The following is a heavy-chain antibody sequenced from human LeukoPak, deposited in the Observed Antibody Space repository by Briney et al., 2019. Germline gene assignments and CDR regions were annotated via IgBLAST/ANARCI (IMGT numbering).Heavy chain of an antibody. CDR2: ISGSGGST. J-gene: IGHJ4*02. V-gene: IGHV3-23*01. D-gene: IGHD1-26*01. CDR1: GFTFSSYA. CDR3: TTDLYATPFDY. Sequence: PGGSLRLSCAASGFTFSSYAMSWVRQAPGKGLEWVSAISGSGGSTYYADSVKGWFTISRDNSKNTLYLQMNSLKTEDTAVYYCTTDLYATPFDYWGQGTLVTVSS.